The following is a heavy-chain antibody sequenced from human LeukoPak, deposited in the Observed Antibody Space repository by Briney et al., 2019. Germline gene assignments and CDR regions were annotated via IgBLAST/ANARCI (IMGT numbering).Heavy chain of an antibody. CDR3: ARELDCGGDCYSYDY. Sequence: GGSLRLSCAASRFTFSSYAMHWVRQAPGKGLEYVSATSSNGGSTYYANSVKGRFTISRDNSKNTLYLQMGSLRAEDMAVYYCARELDCGGDCYSYDYWGQGTLVTDSS. CDR2: TSSNGGST. CDR1: RFTFSSYA. J-gene: IGHJ4*02. D-gene: IGHD2-21*01. V-gene: IGHV3-64*01.